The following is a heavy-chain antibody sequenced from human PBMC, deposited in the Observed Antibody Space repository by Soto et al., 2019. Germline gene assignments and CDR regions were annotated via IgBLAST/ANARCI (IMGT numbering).Heavy chain of an antibody. Sequence: QVQLQESGPGLVKPSQTLSLTCTVSGGSISSGGYYWSWIRQHPGKGLEWIGYIYYSGSTYYNPSLKIRVTISVDTSKNQFSLKLSSVTAADTAVYYCARATHYDFWSGYDTYYYYYYYMDVWGKGTTVTVSS. CDR3: ARATHYDFWSGYDTYYYYYYYMDV. CDR1: GGSISSGGYY. D-gene: IGHD3-3*01. J-gene: IGHJ6*03. CDR2: IYYSGST. V-gene: IGHV4-31*03.